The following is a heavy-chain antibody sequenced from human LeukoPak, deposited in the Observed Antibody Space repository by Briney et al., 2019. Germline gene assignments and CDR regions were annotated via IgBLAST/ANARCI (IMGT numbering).Heavy chain of an antibody. D-gene: IGHD2-2*01. Sequence: SVKVSCKASGYTFTSYYMHWVRQAPGQGLEWMGIINPSGGSTSYAQKFQGRVTMTRDTSTSTVYMELSSLRSEDTAAYYCAREGYDCSSTSCHLSYYYYYGMDVWGQGTTVTVSS. CDR1: GYTFTSYY. J-gene: IGHJ6*02. CDR2: INPSGGST. CDR3: AREGYDCSSTSCHLSYYYYYGMDV. V-gene: IGHV1-46*01.